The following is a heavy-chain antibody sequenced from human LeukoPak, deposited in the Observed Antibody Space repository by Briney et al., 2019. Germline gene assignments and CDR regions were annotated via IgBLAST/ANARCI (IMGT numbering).Heavy chain of an antibody. CDR3: ARGVYIAAAQYGY. J-gene: IGHJ4*02. CDR2: IYYSGTT. CDR1: GGSFSGYY. V-gene: IGHV4-59*01. D-gene: IGHD6-13*01. Sequence: SETPSLTCAVYGGSFSGYYWSWIRQPPGKGLEWIGYIYYSGTTNYNPSLKSRVTISVDTSKNQFSLKLNSVTAADTAVYYCARGVYIAAAQYGYWGQGTLVTVSS.